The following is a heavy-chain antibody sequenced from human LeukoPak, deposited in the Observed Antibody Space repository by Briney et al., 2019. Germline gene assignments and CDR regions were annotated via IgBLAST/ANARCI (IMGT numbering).Heavy chain of an antibody. CDR1: GFTFSDYF. CDR2: ISIRGSTI. D-gene: IGHD3-10*02. Sequence: GGSLRLSCAASGFTFSDYFMSWIRQAPGKGLEWLSYISIRGSTIYYADSVKGRFTISRDNAKNSLYLQMNSLRAEDTAVYYCAELGITMIGGVWGKGTSVTISS. J-gene: IGHJ6*04. V-gene: IGHV3-11*04. CDR3: AELGITMIGGV.